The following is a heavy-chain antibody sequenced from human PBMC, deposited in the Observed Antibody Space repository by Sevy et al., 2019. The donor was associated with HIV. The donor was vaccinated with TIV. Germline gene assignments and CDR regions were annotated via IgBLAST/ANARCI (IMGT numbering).Heavy chain of an antibody. D-gene: IGHD2-8*02. V-gene: IGHV3-21*01. CDR1: GFTFSSYS. CDR3: ARDRVVYAISGGGYFDY. Sequence: GGSLRLSCAASGFTFSSYSMNWVRQAPGKGLEWVSSISSSSSYIYYADSVKGRFTISRDNAKNSLYLQMNSLRAEDTAGYYCARDRVVYAISGGGYFDYWGQGTLVTVSS. CDR2: ISSSSSYI. J-gene: IGHJ4*02.